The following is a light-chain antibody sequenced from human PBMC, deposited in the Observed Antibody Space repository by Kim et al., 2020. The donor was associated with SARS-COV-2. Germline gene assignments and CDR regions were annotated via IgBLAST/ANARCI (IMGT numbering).Light chain of an antibody. Sequence: WGPTVEITFKGDNLSNYYAAWYQQEAGQAPLLVFSGKKSRPPGIPARFSASSSGNTASLTITGAQAEDEADYYCMSRDSIGDHRVFGGGTHLTVL. CDR1: NLSNYY. CDR2: GKK. J-gene: IGLJ3*02. V-gene: IGLV3-19*01. CDR3: MSRDSIGDHRV.